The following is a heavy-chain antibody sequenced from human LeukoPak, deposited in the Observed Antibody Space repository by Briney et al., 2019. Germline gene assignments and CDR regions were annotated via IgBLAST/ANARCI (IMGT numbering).Heavy chain of an antibody. CDR1: GGTFSSYA. D-gene: IGHD2-2*01. CDR2: IIPIFGTA. V-gene: IGHV1-69*05. Sequence: GASVKVSCKASGGTFSSYAISWVRQAPGQGLEWMGGIIPIFGTANYAQKFQGRVTITTDESASTAYMELSSLRSEDTAVYYCAGGRIVVVPAAYYYYYYMDVWGKGTTVTVSS. J-gene: IGHJ6*03. CDR3: AGGRIVVVPAAYYYYYYMDV.